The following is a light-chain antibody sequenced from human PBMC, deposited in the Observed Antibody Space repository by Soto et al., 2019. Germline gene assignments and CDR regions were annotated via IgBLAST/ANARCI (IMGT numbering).Light chain of an antibody. CDR3: AAWDDSLKGYG. CDR2: SNS. Sequence: QSALTLPLSASGTPGQGVTNSCSGSISNIVSNTVNWYQQLQGKAPRLLVDSNSQRHSGLPDRFSVSKSGTSAYPSISGLQSEDEVNYYCAAWDDSLKGYGFGTGTKVTAL. CDR1: ISNIVSNT. J-gene: IGLJ1*01. V-gene: IGLV1-44*01.